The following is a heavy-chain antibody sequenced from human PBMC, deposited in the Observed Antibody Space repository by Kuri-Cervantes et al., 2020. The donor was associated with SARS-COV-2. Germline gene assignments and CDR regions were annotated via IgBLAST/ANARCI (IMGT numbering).Heavy chain of an antibody. V-gene: IGHV4-39*01. CDR1: GASISSSIYY. CDR3: ARVIAAAGKEGY. CDR2: IYYSGST. J-gene: IGHJ4*02. Sequence: SETLSLTCTLAGASISSSIYYWGCMRQPPGKGLERIGSIYYSGSTYYNPSLKIRVTIHIDTSKNQIYLKPSSVTAADTAVYYCARVIAAAGKEGYWGKGTLVTVSS. D-gene: IGHD6-13*01.